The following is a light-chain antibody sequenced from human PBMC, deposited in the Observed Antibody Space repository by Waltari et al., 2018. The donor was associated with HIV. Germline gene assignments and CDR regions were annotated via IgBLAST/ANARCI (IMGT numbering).Light chain of an antibody. CDR3: AAWDDSLKGGA. CDR2: SNK. J-gene: IGLJ1*01. V-gene: IGLV1-44*01. Sequence: QSVLTQPPPASGNPGQRVTIACSGSSSNIGSNTVHWYRQLPGTAPKLLIYSNKHQPSGVTTRCAGSTAGTSASLVISGLQSEDEADYYCAAWDDSLKGGAFGTGTKVTVL. CDR1: SSNIGSNT.